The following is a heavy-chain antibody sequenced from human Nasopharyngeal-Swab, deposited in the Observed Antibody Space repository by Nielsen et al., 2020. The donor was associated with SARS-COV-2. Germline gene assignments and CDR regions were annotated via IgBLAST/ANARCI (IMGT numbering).Heavy chain of an antibody. J-gene: IGHJ1*01. V-gene: IGHV3-23*01. Sequence: GGSLRLSCAASGFTFSSYAMSWVRQAPGKGLEWVSSISGSGDTTYYADSVKGRFTISRDNSKNTLYLQLNSLRAEDTAVYYCAKGAVGGAVAGTQYFQHWGQGTQVTVSS. CDR1: GFTFSSYA. CDR3: AKGAVGGAVAGTQYFQH. D-gene: IGHD6-19*01. CDR2: ISGSGDTT.